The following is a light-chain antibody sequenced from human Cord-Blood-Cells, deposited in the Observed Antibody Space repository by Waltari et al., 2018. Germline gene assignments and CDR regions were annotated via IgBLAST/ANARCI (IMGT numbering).Light chain of an antibody. J-gene: IGKJ1*01. V-gene: IGKV1-39*01. CDR3: QQSYSTPPT. CDR1: QSISSY. CDR2: AAS. Sequence: DIQMTQSPSSLSASVGDRVTITCRASQSISSYLNWYQQKPGKAPKLLIYAASSLQSGVPSRFSGSGSGTDFTLTISSLQPEDVATYYCQQSYSTPPTFG.